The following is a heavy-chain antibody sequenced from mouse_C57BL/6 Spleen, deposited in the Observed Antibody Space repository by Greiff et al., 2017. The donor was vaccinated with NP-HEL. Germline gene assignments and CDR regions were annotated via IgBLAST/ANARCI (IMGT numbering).Heavy chain of an antibody. D-gene: IGHD2-4*01. J-gene: IGHJ4*01. CDR2: ISSGSSTI. CDR3: ARGYYDYDDGYYYAMDY. V-gene: IGHV5-17*01. Sequence: EVKLVESGGGLVKPGGSLKLSCAASGFTFSDYGMHWVRQAPEKGLEWVAYISSGSSTIYYADTVKGRFTISRDNAKNTLFLQMTSLRSEDTAMYYCARGYYDYDDGYYYAMDYWGQGTSVTVSS. CDR1: GFTFSDYG.